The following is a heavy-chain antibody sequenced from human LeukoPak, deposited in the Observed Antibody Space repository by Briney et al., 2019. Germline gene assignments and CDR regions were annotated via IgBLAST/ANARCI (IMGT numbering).Heavy chain of an antibody. CDR3: ARGPSFDY. CDR1: GGSISSYY. CDR2: IYYSGST. J-gene: IGHJ4*02. Sequence: SETLSLTCTVSGGSISSYYWSWIRQPPGKGLEWIGYIYYSGSTNYNPSLKSRVTISVDTSKNQFSLKLSSVTAADTAVYYCARGPSFDYWGQGTLVTVSS. D-gene: IGHD3-10*01. V-gene: IGHV4-59*01.